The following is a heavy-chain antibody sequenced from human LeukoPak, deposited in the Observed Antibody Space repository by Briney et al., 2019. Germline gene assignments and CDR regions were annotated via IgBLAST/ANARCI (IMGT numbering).Heavy chain of an antibody. J-gene: IGHJ6*02. CDR2: INHSGST. Sequence: SETLSLTCAVYGGSFSGYYWSWIRQPPGKGLEWIGEINHSGSTNYNPSLKSRVTISVDTSKNQFSLKLSSVTAADTAVYYCARSRDTTFLYYYYYRMDVWGQGTTVTVSS. CDR3: ARSRDTTFLYYYYYRMDV. CDR1: GGSFSGYY. V-gene: IGHV4-34*01. D-gene: IGHD3-3*01.